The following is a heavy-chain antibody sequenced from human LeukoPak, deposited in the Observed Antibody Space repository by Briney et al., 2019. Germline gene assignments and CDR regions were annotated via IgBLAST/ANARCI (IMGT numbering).Heavy chain of an antibody. D-gene: IGHD3-16*01. CDR1: GGSISSGDYY. CDR3: ARVSLYSYAQGYIDY. CDR2: IYYSGVT. Sequence: PSETLSLTCTVSGGSISSGDYYWNWISQPPGKGLEWIGNIYYSGVTTYYPSLKSRVTISIDTSERQFSLKLTSVTAADTAVYYCARVSLYSYAQGYIDYWGQGTLVTVSS. J-gene: IGHJ4*02. V-gene: IGHV4-30-4*01.